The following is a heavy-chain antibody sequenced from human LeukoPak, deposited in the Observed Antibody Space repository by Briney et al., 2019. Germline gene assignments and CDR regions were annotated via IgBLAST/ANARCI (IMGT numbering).Heavy chain of an antibody. CDR3: ARDFGDSSGWYNDY. Sequence: PGGSLRLSCAASGFTFSKYSMSWVRQAPEKGLEWLADIKEDGSKEYFADSVKGRFTISRDNTKNSVYLQMNSLRAEDTAVYYCARDFGDSSGWYNDYWGQGTLVIVSS. CDR2: IKEDGSKE. D-gene: IGHD6-19*01. CDR1: GFTFSKYS. J-gene: IGHJ4*02. V-gene: IGHV3-7*01.